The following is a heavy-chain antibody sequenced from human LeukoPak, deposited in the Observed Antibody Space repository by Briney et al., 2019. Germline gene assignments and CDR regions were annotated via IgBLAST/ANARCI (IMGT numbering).Heavy chain of an antibody. Sequence: SETPSLTCTVSGGSISSFYWSWIRQPAGKGLEWIGHIYTSGSTNYNPSLKSRVTISVDKSKNQFSLKLTSLTAADTAVYYCARRQVLDYWGHGILVSVST. CDR2: IYTSGST. V-gene: IGHV4-4*07. CDR3: ARRQVLDY. J-gene: IGHJ4*01. CDR1: GGSISSFY.